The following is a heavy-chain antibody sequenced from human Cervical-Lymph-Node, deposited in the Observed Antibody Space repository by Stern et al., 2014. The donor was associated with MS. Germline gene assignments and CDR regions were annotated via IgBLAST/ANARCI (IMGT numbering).Heavy chain of an antibody. D-gene: IGHD4-11*01. Sequence: QVQLQQSGPGLVKPSETLSLTCTVSGGSITNRDYWGWIRQYPGKGLEWIGSVYYSGITYYRPSLKSRATISIDTFRHPFFLRFASVTATDTAVYFCARGVTAVTNYVPNWCFDLWGRGTLVTVSS. V-gene: IGHV4-39*02. CDR2: VYYSGIT. CDR3: ARGVTAVTNYVPNWCFDL. CDR1: GGSITNRDY. J-gene: IGHJ2*01.